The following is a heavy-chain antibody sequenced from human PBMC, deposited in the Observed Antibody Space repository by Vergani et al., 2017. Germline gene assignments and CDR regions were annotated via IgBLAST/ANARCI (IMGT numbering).Heavy chain of an antibody. Sequence: QVQLVESGGGLVKPGGSLRLSCAASGFTFSDYYMSWIRQAPGKGLEWVSYISSSSSYTNYADSVKGRFTISRDNAKNSLYLQMNSLRAEDTAVYYCARADSINYYDSSGQEFDYWGQGTLVTVSS. CDR1: GFTFSDYY. CDR2: ISSSSSYT. J-gene: IGHJ4*02. CDR3: ARADSINYYDSSGQEFDY. V-gene: IGHV3-11*05. D-gene: IGHD3-22*01.